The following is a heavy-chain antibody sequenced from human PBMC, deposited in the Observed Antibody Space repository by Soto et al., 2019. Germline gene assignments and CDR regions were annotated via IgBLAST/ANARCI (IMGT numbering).Heavy chain of an antibody. CDR3: AIAPMPQYCGGDCYPTWDY. CDR1: GYTFTSYG. D-gene: IGHD2-21*02. CDR2: ISAYNGET. Sequence: ASVKVSCKASGYTFTSYGISWVRQAPGQGLEWMGWISAYNGETIYAQKFQGRVTMTEDTSTDTAYMELSSLRSEDTAVYYCAIAPMPQYCGGDCYPTWDYWGQGTLVTVSS. V-gene: IGHV1-18*01. J-gene: IGHJ4*02.